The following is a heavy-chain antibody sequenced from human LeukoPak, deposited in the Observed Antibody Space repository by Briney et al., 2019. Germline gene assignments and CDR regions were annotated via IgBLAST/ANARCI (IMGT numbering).Heavy chain of an antibody. Sequence: PGGSLRLSCVGSGFAFNSYTITWIRQAPGKGLEWVSSITSTSAYRQYADAVRGRFTISRDNAKNSLYLQMNSLGAEDTAVYHCARVTAGATTLNYYSYSMDVWGKGTTVTVSS. V-gene: IGHV3-21*01. CDR2: ITSTSAYR. CDR3: ARVTAGATTLNYYSYSMDV. CDR1: GFAFNSYT. D-gene: IGHD1-26*01. J-gene: IGHJ6*03.